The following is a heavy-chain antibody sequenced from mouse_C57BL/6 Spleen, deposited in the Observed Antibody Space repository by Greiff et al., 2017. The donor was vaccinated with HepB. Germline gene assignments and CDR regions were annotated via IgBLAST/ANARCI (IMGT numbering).Heavy chain of an antibody. D-gene: IGHD1-1*01. CDR2: INYDGSST. V-gene: IGHV5-16*01. CDR3: ARGPLDYYGSSHWYFDV. J-gene: IGHJ1*03. CDR1: GFTFSDYY. Sequence: EVHLVESEGGLVQPGSSMKLSCTASGFTFSDYYMAWVRQVPEKGLEWVANINYDGSSTYYLDSLKSRFIISRDNAKNILYLQMSSLKSEDTATYYCARGPLDYYGSSHWYFDVWGTGTTVTVSS.